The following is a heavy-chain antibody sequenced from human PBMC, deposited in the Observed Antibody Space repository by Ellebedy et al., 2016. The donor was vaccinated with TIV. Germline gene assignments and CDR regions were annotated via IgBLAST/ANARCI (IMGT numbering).Heavy chain of an antibody. CDR2: IDRDGSTT. CDR3: ARDEAPTVTEYFYNYYGMDV. V-gene: IGHV3-74*01. D-gene: IGHD4-17*01. J-gene: IGHJ6*02. Sequence: GGSLRLSCAASGFTFSSYWMHWVRQAPGKGLVWVARIDRDGSTTKYADSVKGRVTISRDNAKNTLYLQMSSLKVEDTAVYYCARDEAPTVTEYFYNYYGMDVWGQGTTVTVSS. CDR1: GFTFSSYW.